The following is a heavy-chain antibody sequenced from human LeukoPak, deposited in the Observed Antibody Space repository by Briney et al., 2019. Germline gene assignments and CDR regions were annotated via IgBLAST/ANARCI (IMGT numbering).Heavy chain of an antibody. V-gene: IGHV4-59*01. CDR1: GGSISSYY. J-gene: IGHJ5*02. CDR3: ARVDGYSNSWYSGANWFDP. D-gene: IGHD6-13*01. Sequence: PSETLSLTCTVSGGSISSYYWSWIRQPPGKGLEWIGYIYYSGSTNYNPSLKSRVTISVDTSKNQFSLKLSSVTAADTAVYYCARVDGYSNSWYSGANWFDPWGQGTLVTVSS. CDR2: IYYSGST.